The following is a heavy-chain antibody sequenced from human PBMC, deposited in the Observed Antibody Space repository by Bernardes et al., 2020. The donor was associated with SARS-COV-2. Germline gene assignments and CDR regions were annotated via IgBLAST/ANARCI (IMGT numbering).Heavy chain of an antibody. CDR1: GFTFSSYW. Sequence: GGSLRLSYAASGFTFSSYWMSWVRQIPGRGLVWLSRISTDGSTTNYADSVKGRFTISRDNAKNTLWLQMNSLGADDTAVYYCARGASSGYRVDYWGPGTLVTVSS. CDR2: ISTDGSTT. D-gene: IGHD3-22*01. CDR3: ARGASSGYRVDY. J-gene: IGHJ4*02. V-gene: IGHV3-74*01.